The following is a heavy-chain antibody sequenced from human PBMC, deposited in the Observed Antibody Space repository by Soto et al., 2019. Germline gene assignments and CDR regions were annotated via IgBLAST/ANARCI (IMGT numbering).Heavy chain of an antibody. CDR1: GYSISSGYY. V-gene: IGHV4-38-2*02. D-gene: IGHD6-6*01. CDR3: AREKAARPFDY. J-gene: IGHJ4*02. CDR2: IYHSGST. Sequence: PSETLSLTCAVSGYSISSGYYCGCIRQPPGKGLEWIGSIYHSGSTYYNPSLKSRVTISVDTSKNQFSLKLSSVTAADTAVYYCAREKAARPFDYWGQGTLVTVSS.